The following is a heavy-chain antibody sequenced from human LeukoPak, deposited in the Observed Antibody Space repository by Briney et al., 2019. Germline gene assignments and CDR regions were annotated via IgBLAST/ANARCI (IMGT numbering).Heavy chain of an antibody. V-gene: IGHV4-39*01. Sequence: SETLSLTCTVSGDSISSGSYYWGWIRQPPGKGLEWIGSVHHSGSTYYTPSLKSRVTISVDTSKNQFSLKLSSATAADTAVYQCARLYYYGSGSYLSGFDIWGQGTMVTVSS. J-gene: IGHJ3*02. CDR3: ARLYYYGSGSYLSGFDI. CDR1: GDSISSGSYY. D-gene: IGHD3-10*01. CDR2: VHHSGST.